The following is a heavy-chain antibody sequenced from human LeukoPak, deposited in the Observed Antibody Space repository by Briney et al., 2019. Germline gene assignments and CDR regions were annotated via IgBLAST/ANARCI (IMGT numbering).Heavy chain of an antibody. CDR3: ARDRVIGSPTPGGRYYYGMDV. D-gene: IGHD1-26*01. V-gene: IGHV4-4*07. CDR2: IYTSGST. Sequence: SETLSLTCTVSGGSISSYYWSWIRQPAGKGLEWIGRIYTSGSTNYNPSLKSRVTISVDTSKNQFSLKLSSVTAADTAVYYCARDRVIGSPTPGGRYYYGMDVWGQGTTVTVPS. CDR1: GGSISSYY. J-gene: IGHJ6*02.